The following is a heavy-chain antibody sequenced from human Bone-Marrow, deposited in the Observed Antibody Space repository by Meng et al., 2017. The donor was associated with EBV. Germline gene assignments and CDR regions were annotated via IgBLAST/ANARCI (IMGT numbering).Heavy chain of an antibody. J-gene: IGHJ4*02. CDR2: LIPMSGAP. Sequence: VQLVQSGAEGKKPGASVKVSCKISGGTFRSDAISWVRQAPGQGLVWLGGLIPMSGAPYYAQNFQGRVTITADESTSTHYMELSNLRSEDTAMYYCASESGRGFTPDYWGQGTLVTVSS. CDR1: GGTFRSDA. V-gene: IGHV1-69*01. D-gene: IGHD3-10*01. CDR3: ASESGRGFTPDY.